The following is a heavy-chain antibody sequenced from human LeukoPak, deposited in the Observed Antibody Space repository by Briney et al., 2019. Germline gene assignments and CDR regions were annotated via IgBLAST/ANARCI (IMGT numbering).Heavy chain of an antibody. V-gene: IGHV3-15*01. J-gene: IGHJ4*02. CDR1: GLTFSDAW. Sequence: AGGSLRLSCVLSGLTFSDAWMSWVRQAPGKGLEWVGRIRNDRITDYAAPVQGRFSISRDNSKNTFYLQMNSLRTEDTGMYFCTWMATIFTVDYWGQGTLVTVSS. CDR2: IRNDRIT. D-gene: IGHD5-12*01. CDR3: TWMATIFTVDY.